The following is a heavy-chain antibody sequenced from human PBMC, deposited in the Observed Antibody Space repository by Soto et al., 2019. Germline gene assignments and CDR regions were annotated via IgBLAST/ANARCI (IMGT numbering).Heavy chain of an antibody. CDR2: ISAYNGNT. J-gene: IGHJ3*02. Sequence: XSVKVACKASGYPLTSYGIIWVRRAPGQGLEWMGWISAYNGNTNYAQKLQGRVTMTTDTSTSTAYMELRSLRSDDTAVYYCARDKSEYSSSDDAFDIWGQGTMVTVSS. D-gene: IGHD6-6*01. CDR1: GYPLTSYG. CDR3: ARDKSEYSSSDDAFDI. V-gene: IGHV1-18*01.